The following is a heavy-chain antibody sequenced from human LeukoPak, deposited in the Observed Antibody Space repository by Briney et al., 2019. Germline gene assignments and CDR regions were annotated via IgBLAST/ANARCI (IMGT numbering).Heavy chain of an antibody. CDR3: ARVGPGIAAAALEDYYYYGMDV. Sequence: SVKVSCKASGGTFSSYAISWVRQASGQGLEWMGGIIPIFGTANYAQKFQGRVTITADESTSTAYMELSSLRSEDTAVYYCARVGPGIAAAALEDYYYYGMDVWGKGTTVTVSS. V-gene: IGHV1-69*01. CDR1: GGTFSSYA. CDR2: IIPIFGTA. D-gene: IGHD6-13*01. J-gene: IGHJ6*04.